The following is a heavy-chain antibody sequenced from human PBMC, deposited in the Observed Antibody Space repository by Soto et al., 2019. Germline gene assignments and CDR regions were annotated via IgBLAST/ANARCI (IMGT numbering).Heavy chain of an antibody. D-gene: IGHD1-26*01. CDR1: RFTFSNYG. Sequence: QVQLVESGGGVVQPGGSLRLSCAASRFTFSNYGMHWVRQAPGKGLEWVALIWYDGSNKEYADSVKGRFTISRDNSNNTLYLQTNSLRLEDTAVYYCARGRGGRGGDYGMDVWGQGTTVTVSS. CDR2: IWYDGSNK. CDR3: ARGRGGRGGDYGMDV. V-gene: IGHV3-33*01. J-gene: IGHJ6*02.